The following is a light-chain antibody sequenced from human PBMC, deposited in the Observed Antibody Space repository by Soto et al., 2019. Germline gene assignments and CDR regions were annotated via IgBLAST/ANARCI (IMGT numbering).Light chain of an antibody. CDR3: MQAAQMRT. Sequence: IVMTQTPLSSPISLGQPVSISCKSSQSLVRSDGNAYLNWLHQRPGQPPRLLIYKVSHRFSGVPDRFSGSGAGTDFTLHISRGEAEDVGIYFCMQAAQMRTFGQGTRLEIK. CDR1: QSLVRSDGNAY. J-gene: IGKJ5*01. V-gene: IGKV2-24*01. CDR2: KVS.